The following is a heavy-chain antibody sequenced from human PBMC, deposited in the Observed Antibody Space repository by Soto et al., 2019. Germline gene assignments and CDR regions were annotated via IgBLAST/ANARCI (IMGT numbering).Heavy chain of an antibody. D-gene: IGHD3-10*01. J-gene: IGHJ4*02. CDR1: GFTFSSYA. Sequence: GGSLRLSCEASGFTFSSYAMSWVRQAPGKGLEWVSSINRNGGSANYADSVKGRFTISRDDSKNILSLQMNSLRAEDTAIYYCAKNYYFDGWGQGTRVTVAS. CDR3: AKNYYFDG. V-gene: IGHV3-23*01. CDR2: INRNGGSA.